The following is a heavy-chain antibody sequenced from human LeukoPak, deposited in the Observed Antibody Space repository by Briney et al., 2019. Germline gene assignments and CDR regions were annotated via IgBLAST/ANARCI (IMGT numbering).Heavy chain of an antibody. V-gene: IGHV1-2*02. D-gene: IGHD6-13*01. CDR3: AKIAAAGTSFDY. CDR1: GYTFTGYY. J-gene: IGHJ4*02. Sequence: ASVKVSCKASGYTFTGYYMHWVRQAPGQGLEWMGWINPNSGGTNYAQKFQGRVTMTRDTSISTAYMELSRLGSDGTAVYYCAKIAAAGTSFDYWGQGTLVTVSS. CDR2: INPNSGGT.